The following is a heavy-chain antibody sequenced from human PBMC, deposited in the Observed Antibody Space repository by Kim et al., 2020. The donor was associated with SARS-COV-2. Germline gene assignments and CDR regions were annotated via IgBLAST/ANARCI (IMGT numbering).Heavy chain of an antibody. D-gene: IGHD1-1*01. CDR1: GGSISSSNW. CDR3: ARVWKFEVVSYYYYGMDV. Sequence: SETLSLTCAVSGGSISSSNWWCWVRQPPGKGLGWVGVIYHSGSTNYNPSLKSRVTISVDKSKNQFSLKLSSVTAADTAVYYCARVWKFEVVSYYYYGMDVWGQGTTVTVSS. CDR2: IYHSGST. V-gene: IGHV4-4*02. J-gene: IGHJ6*02.